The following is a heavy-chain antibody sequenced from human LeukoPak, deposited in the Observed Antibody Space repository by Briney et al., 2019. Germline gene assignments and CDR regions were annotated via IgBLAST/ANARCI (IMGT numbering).Heavy chain of an antibody. D-gene: IGHD1-14*01. CDR3: ARDAGLAPEIWYFDL. Sequence: SETLSLTCAVYGGSLSGYYWSWIRQPPGKGLEWIGEINHSGSTNYNPSLESRVTISVDTSKNQFSLKLSSVTAADTAVYYCARDAGLAPEIWYFDLWGRGTLVTVSS. J-gene: IGHJ2*01. V-gene: IGHV4-34*01. CDR2: INHSGST. CDR1: GGSLSGYY.